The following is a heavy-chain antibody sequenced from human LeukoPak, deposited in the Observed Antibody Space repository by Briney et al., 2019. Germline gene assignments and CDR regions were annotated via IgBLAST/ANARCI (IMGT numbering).Heavy chain of an antibody. CDR2: IRYDGSNK. Sequence: GGSLRLSCAASGFTFSSYGMHWVRQAPGKGLEWVAFIRYDGSNKYYADSVKGRFTISRDNSKNTLYLQMNSLRAEDTAVYYCAKDLGGWYPNYFDYWAQGTLVTVSS. CDR3: AKDLGGWYPNYFDY. V-gene: IGHV3-30*02. J-gene: IGHJ4*02. CDR1: GFTFSSYG. D-gene: IGHD6-19*01.